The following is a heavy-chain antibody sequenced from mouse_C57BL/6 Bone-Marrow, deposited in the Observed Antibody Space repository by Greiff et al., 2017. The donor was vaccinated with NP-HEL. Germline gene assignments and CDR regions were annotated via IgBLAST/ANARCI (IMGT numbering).Heavy chain of an antibody. V-gene: IGHV5-6*01. CDR3: ARHDRGGYFDV. J-gene: IGHJ1*03. CDR1: GFTFSSYG. CDR2: ISSGGSYT. Sequence: EVHLVESGGDLVKPGGSLKLSCAASGFTFSSYGMSWVRQTPDKRLEWVATISSGGSYTYYLDSVKGRFTISRDNAKNTLYLQMSSLKSEDTAMYYCARHDRGGYFDVWGTGTTVTVSS.